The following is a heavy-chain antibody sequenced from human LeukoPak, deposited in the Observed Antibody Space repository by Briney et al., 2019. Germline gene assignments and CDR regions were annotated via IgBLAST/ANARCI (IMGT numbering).Heavy chain of an antibody. Sequence: GGSLRLSCAASGFTFSSYGMHWVRQAPGKGLEWVAVIWYDGSNKYYADSVKGRFTISRDDSKNTLSLQMTSLRAEDTAVYYCAKDARRIAAAPTPFFDSWGQGSLVTVSS. CDR3: AKDARRIAAAPTPFFDS. CDR2: IWYDGSNK. V-gene: IGHV3-33*06. D-gene: IGHD6-13*01. CDR1: GFTFSSYG. J-gene: IGHJ4*02.